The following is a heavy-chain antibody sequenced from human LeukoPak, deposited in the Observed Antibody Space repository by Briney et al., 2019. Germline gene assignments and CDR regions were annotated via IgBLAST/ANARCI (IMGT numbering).Heavy chain of an antibody. J-gene: IGHJ6*02. CDR3: ATSWGPDTSAFRWGRDGMDV. Sequence: GGSLRLSCAVSGLTFNNYAMSWVRQAPGKGLEWVSAISKSGDHTYYAASAKGRFTIYRDNSKNTQYLQMNSLRAEDTAVFYCATSWGPDTSAFRWGRDGMDVWGQGTTVIVS. D-gene: IGHD3-16*01. CDR2: ISKSGDHT. CDR1: GLTFNNYA. V-gene: IGHV3-23*01.